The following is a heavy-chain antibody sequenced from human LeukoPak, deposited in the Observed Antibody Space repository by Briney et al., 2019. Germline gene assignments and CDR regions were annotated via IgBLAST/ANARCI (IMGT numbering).Heavy chain of an antibody. J-gene: IGHJ4*02. CDR3: ASSKVIAARPFDY. Sequence: SETLSLTCAVYGGSFSGYHWSWIRQPPGKGLEWIGEINHSGSTNYNPSLKSRVTISVDTSKNQFSLKLSSVTAAGTAVYYCASSKVIAARPFDYWGQGTLVTVSS. CDR1: GGSFSGYH. V-gene: IGHV4-34*01. CDR2: INHSGST. D-gene: IGHD6-6*01.